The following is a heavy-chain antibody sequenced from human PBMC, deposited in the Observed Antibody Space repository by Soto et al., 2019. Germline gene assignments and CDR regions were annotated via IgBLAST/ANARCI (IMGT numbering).Heavy chain of an antibody. V-gene: IGHV4-59*01. CDR2: IYYSGST. Sequence: SETLSLTCTVSGGSISSYYWSWIRQPPGKGLEWIGHIYYSGSTNYNPSLKSRVTISVDTSKNQFSLKLSSVTAADTAVYYCARDYHSGGAFDIWGQGTMVTVSS. CDR3: ARDYHSGGAFDI. CDR1: GGSISSYY. D-gene: IGHD6-19*01. J-gene: IGHJ3*02.